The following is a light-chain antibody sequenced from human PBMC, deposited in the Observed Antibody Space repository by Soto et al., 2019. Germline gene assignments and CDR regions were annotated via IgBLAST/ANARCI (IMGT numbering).Light chain of an antibody. CDR2: DAS. CDR1: QSVGTY. CDR3: QQYNNWPPGLT. J-gene: IGKJ4*01. V-gene: IGKV3-11*01. Sequence: ELVLTQSPATLSLSPGEGASLSCWASQSVGTYMAWYQHKPGQPPRLLIYDASKRATGVPARFSGSGSGTNFTFTISSLQSEDFAVYYCQQYNNWPPGLTFGGGTKVEIK.